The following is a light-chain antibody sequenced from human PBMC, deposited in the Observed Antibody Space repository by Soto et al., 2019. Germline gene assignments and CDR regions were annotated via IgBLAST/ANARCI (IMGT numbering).Light chain of an antibody. V-gene: IGKV3-20*01. CDR1: QSVSNNY. J-gene: IGKJ1*01. Sequence: IVLTQSPGTLSLSPGERATLSCRASQSVSNNYLAWYQQKPGQAPRLLIYGASSRATGIPDRFSGSGSGTDFTLTISRLEPEDVAVYYCQQLGTFGQGTKVEI. CDR3: QQLGT. CDR2: GAS.